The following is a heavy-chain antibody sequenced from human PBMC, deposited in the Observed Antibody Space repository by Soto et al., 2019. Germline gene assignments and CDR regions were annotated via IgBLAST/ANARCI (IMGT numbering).Heavy chain of an antibody. CDR1: GFTFSSHS. Sequence: EVQLLESGGGLVKPGASLRLSCEASGFTFSSHSMKCVRQAPGKGLQWISYISSDSGTINYADSVAARFTVSRDNAKNSWYIQMNGLRNEDSSVYYCARIMLVDWIFINIDLYRMDVWGQGTTVIVSS. J-gene: IGHJ6*02. D-gene: IGHD3-3*01. CDR3: ARIMLVDWIFINIDLYRMDV. CDR2: ISSDSGTI. V-gene: IGHV3-48*02.